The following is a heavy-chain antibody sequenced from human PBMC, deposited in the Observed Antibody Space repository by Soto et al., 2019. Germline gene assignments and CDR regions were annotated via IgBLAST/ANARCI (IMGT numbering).Heavy chain of an antibody. D-gene: IGHD6-13*01. CDR3: ARYSSSWPDWYFDL. Sequence: QLQLQESGPVLVKPSETLSLTCTVSGGSISSSSYYWGWIRQPPGKGLEWIGSIYYSGSTYYNPSLKSRVTISVDTSKNQFSLKLSSVTAADTAVYYCARYSSSWPDWYFDLWGRGTLVTVSS. J-gene: IGHJ2*01. CDR2: IYYSGST. V-gene: IGHV4-39*01. CDR1: GGSISSSSYY.